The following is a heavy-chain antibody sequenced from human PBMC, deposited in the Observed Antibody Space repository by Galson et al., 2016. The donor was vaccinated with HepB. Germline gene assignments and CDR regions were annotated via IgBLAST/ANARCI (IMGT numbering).Heavy chain of an antibody. J-gene: IGHJ4*02. Sequence: SLRLSCAASGFTFADYAMHWVRQAPGKGLEWVSGISWNSDTIIYADSVKGRFTVSRDNAKNSLYLQMNSLRAEDTALYYCAKRDSSGWFYFDSWGQGTLVTVSS. CDR2: ISWNSDTI. CDR1: GFTFADYA. V-gene: IGHV3-9*01. CDR3: AKRDSSGWFYFDS. D-gene: IGHD6-19*01.